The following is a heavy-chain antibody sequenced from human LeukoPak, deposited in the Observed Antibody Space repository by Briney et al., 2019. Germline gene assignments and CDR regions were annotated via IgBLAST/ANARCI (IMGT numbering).Heavy chain of an antibody. CDR1: GFTFSSYA. CDR2: ISYDGSNK. J-gene: IGHJ4*02. V-gene: IGHV3-30-3*01. CDR3: ARDAAGDWDWKSLNFDY. Sequence: GGSLRLSCAASGFTFSSYAMHWVRQAPGKGLEWVAVISYDGSNKYYADSVKGRFTISRDNSKNTLYLQMNSLRSEDTAVYYCARDAAGDWDWKSLNFDYWGQGTLVTVSS. D-gene: IGHD3/OR15-3a*01.